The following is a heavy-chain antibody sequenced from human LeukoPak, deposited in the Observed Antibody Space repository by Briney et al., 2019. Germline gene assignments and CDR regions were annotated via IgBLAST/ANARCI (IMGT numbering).Heavy chain of an antibody. V-gene: IGHV1-18*01. J-gene: IGHJ6*04. Sequence: ASVKVSCKTSGYTFNTYGISWVRQAPGHGLEWMGWTNTKNGDTTYAQRLQGRLIMTTDTSTSTAYMELRSLRSDDTAVYYCARDATRGMIVDIAANYYLDVWGKGTPVTVSS. CDR1: GYTFNTYG. CDR3: ARDATRGMIVDIAANYYLDV. CDR2: TNTKNGDT. D-gene: IGHD3-22*01.